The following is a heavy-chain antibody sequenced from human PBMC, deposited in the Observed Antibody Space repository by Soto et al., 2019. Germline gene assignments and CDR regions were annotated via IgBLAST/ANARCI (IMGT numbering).Heavy chain of an antibody. Sequence: GGSLRLSCAASGFTFSSYSMNWVRQAPGKGLEWVSSISSSSSYIYYADSVKGRFTISRDNAKNSLYLQMNSLRAEDTAVYYCARETSFSSWHHPFDYWGQGTLVTVSS. V-gene: IGHV3-21*01. CDR2: ISSSSSYI. CDR3: ARETSFSSWHHPFDY. D-gene: IGHD6-13*01. CDR1: GFTFSSYS. J-gene: IGHJ4*02.